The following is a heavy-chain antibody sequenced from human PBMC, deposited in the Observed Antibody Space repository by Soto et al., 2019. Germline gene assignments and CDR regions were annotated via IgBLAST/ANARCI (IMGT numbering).Heavy chain of an antibody. J-gene: IGHJ5*02. D-gene: IGHD6-13*01. CDR3: ARGSSWLKNWFDP. Sequence: SVKVSCKAPGGTFSSYAISWVRQAPGQGLEWMGGIIPIFGTANYAQKFQGRVTITADESTSTAYMELSSLRSEDTAVYYCARGSSWLKNWFDPWGQGTLVTVSS. CDR1: GGTFSSYA. V-gene: IGHV1-69*13. CDR2: IIPIFGTA.